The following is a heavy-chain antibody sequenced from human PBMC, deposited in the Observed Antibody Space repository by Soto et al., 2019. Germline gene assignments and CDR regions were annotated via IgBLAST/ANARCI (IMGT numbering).Heavy chain of an antibody. V-gene: IGHV3-30-3*01. D-gene: IGHD3-3*01. Sequence: GGSLRLSCAASGFTFSSYAMHWVRQAPGKGLEWVAVISYDGSNKYYADSVKGRFTISRDNSKNTLYLQMNSLRAEDTAVYYCARGHRLRFLEWLLYYYGMDVWGQGTTVTVYS. CDR1: GFTFSSYA. J-gene: IGHJ6*02. CDR3: ARGHRLRFLEWLLYYYGMDV. CDR2: ISYDGSNK.